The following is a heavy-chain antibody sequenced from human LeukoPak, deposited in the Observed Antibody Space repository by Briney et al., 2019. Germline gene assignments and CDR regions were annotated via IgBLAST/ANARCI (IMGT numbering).Heavy chain of an antibody. CDR2: ISGSGGST. V-gene: IGHV3-23*01. J-gene: IGHJ4*02. Sequence: GGSLRLSCAASGFTFSSYWMSWVRQAPGKGLEWVSAISGSGGSTYYADSVKGRFTISRDNSKNTLYLQMNSLRAEDTAVYYCAKDSLSVNRVTTLDYWGQGTLVTVSS. CDR3: AKDSLSVNRVTTLDY. CDR1: GFTFSSYW. D-gene: IGHD4-17*01.